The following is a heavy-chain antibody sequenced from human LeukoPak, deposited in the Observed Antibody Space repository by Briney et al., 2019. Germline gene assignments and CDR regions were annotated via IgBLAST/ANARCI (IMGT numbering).Heavy chain of an antibody. J-gene: IGHJ5*02. CDR1: GGSISSSSYY. CDR3: ARHPIAVAGTGWFDP. Sequence: SETLSLTCTVSGGSISSSSYYRGWIRQPPGKGLEWIGSINYSGSTYYNPSLKSRVTISVDTSKNQFSLKLSSVTAADTAVYYCARHPIAVAGTGWFDPWGQGTLVTVSS. D-gene: IGHD6-19*01. V-gene: IGHV4-39*01. CDR2: INYSGST.